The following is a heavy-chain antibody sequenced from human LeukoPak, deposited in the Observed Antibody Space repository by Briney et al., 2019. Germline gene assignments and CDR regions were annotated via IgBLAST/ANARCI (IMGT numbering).Heavy chain of an antibody. Sequence: GASVKVSCKASGYTFTSYDINWVRQATGQGLEWMGWMNPNSGNTGYAQRFQGRVTMTRNTSISTAYMEPSSLRSEDTALYYCARGPRAVAGTPYFFDYWGQGTLVTVSS. CDR2: MNPNSGNT. CDR1: GYTFTSYD. D-gene: IGHD6-19*01. J-gene: IGHJ4*02. V-gene: IGHV1-8*01. CDR3: ARGPRAVAGTPYFFDY.